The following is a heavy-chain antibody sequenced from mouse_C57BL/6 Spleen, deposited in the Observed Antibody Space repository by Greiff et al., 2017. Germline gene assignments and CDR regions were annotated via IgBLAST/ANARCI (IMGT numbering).Heavy chain of an antibody. CDR1: GYTFTSYW. CDR2: IDPSDSYT. V-gene: IGHV1-59*01. Sequence: VQLQQPGAELVRPGTSVKLSCKASGYTFTSYWMHWVKQRPGQGLEWIGVIDPSDSYTNYNQKFKGKATLTVDTSSSTAYMQLSSLTSEDSAVYYCARRGGSSYYFDYWGQGTTLTVSS. CDR3: ARRGGSSYYFDY. J-gene: IGHJ2*01. D-gene: IGHD1-1*01.